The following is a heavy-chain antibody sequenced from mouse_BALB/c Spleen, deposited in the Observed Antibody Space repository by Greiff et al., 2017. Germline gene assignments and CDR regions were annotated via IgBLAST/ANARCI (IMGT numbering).Heavy chain of an antibody. Sequence: EVKLEESGGGLVQPGGSLKLSCAASGFTFSSYGMSWVRQTPDKRLELVATINSNGGSTYYPDSVKGRFTISRDNAKNTLYLQMSSLKSEDTAMYYCASLLRSYYAMDYWGQGTSVTVSS. CDR1: GFTFSSYG. CDR2: INSNGGST. J-gene: IGHJ4*01. CDR3: ASLLRSYYAMDY. V-gene: IGHV5-6-3*01. D-gene: IGHD1-1*01.